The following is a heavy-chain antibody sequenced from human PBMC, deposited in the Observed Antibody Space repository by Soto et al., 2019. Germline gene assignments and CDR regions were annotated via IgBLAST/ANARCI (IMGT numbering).Heavy chain of an antibody. J-gene: IGHJ6*04. CDR1: GFTFRSCA. D-gene: IGHD3-10*01. CDR2: ISYDGSNK. Sequence: QVQLVESGGGVVQPGRSLRLSCAASGFTFRSCAMHWVRQAPGKGPEWVAVISYDGSNKLYSDSVKGRFTISRDNSKNTLYMQMNCLGAGARAVYHWAKGLYYYGWGSHGMAVGGKGTTVPFSS. V-gene: IGHV3-30*18. CDR3: AKGLYYYGWGSHGMAV.